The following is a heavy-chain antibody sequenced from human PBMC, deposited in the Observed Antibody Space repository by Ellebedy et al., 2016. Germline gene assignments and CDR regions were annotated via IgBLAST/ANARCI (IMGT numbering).Heavy chain of an antibody. CDR1: GIQFSNFF. CDR2: ISAGGDNT. Sequence: GESLKISCAVSGIQFSNFFMSWVSQAPGKGLEWVSTISAGGDNTYLADSVKGRFIISRDNSANTLYLQMNGLTADDTAVYYCRPGHYSGSWGQGTLVTVSS. CDR3: RPGHYSGS. V-gene: IGHV3-23*01. J-gene: IGHJ4*02.